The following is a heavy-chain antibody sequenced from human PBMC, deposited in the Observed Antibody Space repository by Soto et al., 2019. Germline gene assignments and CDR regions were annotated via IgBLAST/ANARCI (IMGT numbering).Heavy chain of an antibody. Sequence: PGGPLRLSCAASGFTFSNAGMNWVRQAPGKGLEWVGRIKSKTDGGTTDYAAPVKGRFTISRDDSKNTLYLQMNSLKTEDTAVYYCTTVLGQYSSSSEFGYWGQGTLVTVSS. CDR1: GFTFSNAG. V-gene: IGHV3-15*07. CDR2: IKSKTDGGTT. D-gene: IGHD6-6*01. CDR3: TTVLGQYSSSSEFGY. J-gene: IGHJ4*02.